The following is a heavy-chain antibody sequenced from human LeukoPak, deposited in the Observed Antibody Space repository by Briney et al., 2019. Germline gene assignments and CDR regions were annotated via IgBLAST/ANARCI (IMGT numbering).Heavy chain of an antibody. CDR1: GFTFSDYY. Sequence: GGSLRLSCAASGFTFSDYYMTWIRQAPGKGLEWVSDIGTSGKMIYYAESVKGRFTISRDNAKNSLYLQMKSLRVEDTALYYCARVERLPFGSGNMSACAIWGQGTILSVSS. CDR3: ARVERLPFGSGNMSACAI. CDR2: IGTSGKMI. J-gene: IGHJ3*02. V-gene: IGHV3-11*04. D-gene: IGHD3-10*01.